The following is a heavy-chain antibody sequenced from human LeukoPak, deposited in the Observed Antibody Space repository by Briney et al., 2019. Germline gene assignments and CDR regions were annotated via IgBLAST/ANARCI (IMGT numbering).Heavy chain of an antibody. D-gene: IGHD5-24*01. CDR3: ARGLEMATPNYFDY. Sequence: SETLSLTCSVSGYSISSGYYWGWIRQPPGKGLEWIGSIYHTGSTYDNPSLKGRVTISVDTSKNQFSLRLSSVTAADTAVYYCARGLEMATPNYFDYWGQGTLVTVSS. CDR2: IYHTGST. J-gene: IGHJ4*02. CDR1: GYSISSGYY. V-gene: IGHV4-38-2*02.